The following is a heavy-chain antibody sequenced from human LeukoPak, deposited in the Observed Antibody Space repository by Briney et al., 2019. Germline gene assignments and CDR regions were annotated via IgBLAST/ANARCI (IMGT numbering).Heavy chain of an antibody. V-gene: IGHV3-23*01. CDR2: ISNSGSHI. CDR3: AGVMGSSASTAYFAY. Sequence: GSLRLSCAASGFTFSSYAINWVRQAPGKGLEWLSAISNSGSHIYYADSLKGRFTISRDNSKNTAHLEMNSLRAEDTAIYYCAGVMGSSASTAYFAYWGQGTLVTVSS. CDR1: GFTFSSYA. D-gene: IGHD6-19*01. J-gene: IGHJ4*02.